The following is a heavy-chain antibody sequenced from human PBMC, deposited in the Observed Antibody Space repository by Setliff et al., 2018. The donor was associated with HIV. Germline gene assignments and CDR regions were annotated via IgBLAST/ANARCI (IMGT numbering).Heavy chain of an antibody. J-gene: IGHJ5*02. D-gene: IGHD2-21*02. CDR2: IFYTGNT. CDR3: ARHDCGGDCSINWFDP. V-gene: IGHV4-30-4*08. Sequence: PSETLSLTCTVSGGSIGSDDYYWTWIRQPPGKGLELIGYIFYTGNTYYSPSLENRLTISVDTSKNQFSLKLRSVTAADTAGYYCARHDCGGDCSINWFDPWGQGTLVT. CDR1: GGSIGSDDYY.